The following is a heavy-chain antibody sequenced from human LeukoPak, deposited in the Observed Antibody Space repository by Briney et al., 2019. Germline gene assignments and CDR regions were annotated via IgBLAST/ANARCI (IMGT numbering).Heavy chain of an antibody. D-gene: IGHD2-15*01. CDR3: ARARYCSDDTCFRSFDY. J-gene: IGHJ4*02. V-gene: IGHV4-30-4*08. Sequence: PQTLSLTCTVSGGSLSSGDYYWSWIRQPPGKGLEWIGYIYYSGTTYYNPSLKSRVIISVDASNQFSLQLSSVTAADTAVYYCARARYCSDDTCFRSFDYWGQGALVTVSS. CDR2: IYYSGTT. CDR1: GGSLSSGDYY.